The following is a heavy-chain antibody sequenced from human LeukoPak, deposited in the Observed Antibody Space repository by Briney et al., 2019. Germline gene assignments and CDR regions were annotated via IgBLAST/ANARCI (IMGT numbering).Heavy chain of an antibody. CDR3: ASDSTVTTLDY. CDR2: ISSSSSTI. V-gene: IGHV3-48*01. D-gene: IGHD4-17*01. J-gene: IGHJ4*02. Sequence: GVSLRHSCAASGFTFSSYSMNWVRQAPGKGLEWASYISSSSSTIYYADSVKGRFTISRDNAKNSLYLQMNSLRAEDTAVYYCASDSTVTTLDYWGQGTLVTVSA. CDR1: GFTFSSYS.